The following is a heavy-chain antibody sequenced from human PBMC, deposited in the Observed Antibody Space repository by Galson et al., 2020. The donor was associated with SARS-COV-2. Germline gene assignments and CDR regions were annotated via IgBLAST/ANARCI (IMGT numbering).Heavy chain of an antibody. J-gene: IGHJ5*02. V-gene: IGHV1-24*01. CDR2: FDPEDGET. CDR1: GYTLTELS. CDR3: ATTRAIVVVPAAAHIDLFDP. Sequence: ASVKVSCKVSGYTLTELSMHWVRQAPGKGLEWMGGFDPEDGETIYAQKFQGRVTMTEDTSTDTAYMELSSLRSEDTAVYYCATTRAIVVVPAAAHIDLFDPWGQGTLVTVSS. D-gene: IGHD2-2*01.